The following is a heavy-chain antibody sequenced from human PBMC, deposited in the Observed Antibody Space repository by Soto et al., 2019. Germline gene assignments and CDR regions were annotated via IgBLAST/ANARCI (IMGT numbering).Heavy chain of an antibody. CDR2: VNPNTGLT. Sequence: ASVKVSCKASGYTFTALYMNWVRQAPGQGLEWMGWVNPNTGLTKYAQKFQGRVIMTRDTSINTAYMELSGLTSDDTAVYYCTTLRLDPWGQVTLVTVSS. V-gene: IGHV1-2*02. D-gene: IGHD3-9*01. CDR1: GYTFTALY. J-gene: IGHJ5*02. CDR3: TTLRLDP.